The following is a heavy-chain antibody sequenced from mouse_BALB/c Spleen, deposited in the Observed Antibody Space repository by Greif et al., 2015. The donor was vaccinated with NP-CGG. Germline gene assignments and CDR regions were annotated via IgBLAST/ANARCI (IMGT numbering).Heavy chain of an antibody. J-gene: IGHJ2*01. Sequence: EVMLVESGGGLVQPGGSRKLSCAASGFTFSDYGMAWVRQAPGKGPEWVAFISNLAYSIYYADTVTGRFTISRENAKNTLYLEMSSLRSEDTAMYYCARERDGSSPFDYWGQGSTLTVSS. CDR2: ISNLAYSI. V-gene: IGHV5-15*02. CDR3: ARERDGSSPFDY. D-gene: IGHD1-1*01. CDR1: GFTFSDYG.